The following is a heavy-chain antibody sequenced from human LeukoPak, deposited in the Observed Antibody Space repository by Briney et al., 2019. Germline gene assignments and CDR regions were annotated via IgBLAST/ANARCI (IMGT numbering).Heavy chain of an antibody. CDR2: IKQDGSEK. D-gene: IGHD4-17*01. CDR1: GFTFSNYW. CDR3: AREAEYGYYFDY. V-gene: IGHV3-7*01. Sequence: GGSLRLSCAASGFTFSNYWMTWVRQAPGKGLEWVANIKQDGSEKYYVDSVKGRFTISRDNAKNSLYLQMNSLRAEDTAVYYCAREAEYGYYFDYWGQGTLVTVSS. J-gene: IGHJ4*02.